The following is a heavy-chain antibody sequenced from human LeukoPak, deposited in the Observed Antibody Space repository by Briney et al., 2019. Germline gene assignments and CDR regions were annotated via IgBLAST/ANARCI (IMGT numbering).Heavy chain of an antibody. CDR1: GFTFRTYG. V-gene: IGHV3-30*18. J-gene: IGHJ4*02. CDR2: ISYDGSNK. CDR3: AKGKPSSLRPPFDD. D-gene: IGHD4-17*01. Sequence: GGSLRLSCAASGFTFRTYGIHWVRQAPGKGLEWVAVISYDGSNKYYADSVKGRFTISRDNSKNTLYLQMNSLKPEDTAVYYCAKGKPSSLRPPFDDWGQGTLVTVSS.